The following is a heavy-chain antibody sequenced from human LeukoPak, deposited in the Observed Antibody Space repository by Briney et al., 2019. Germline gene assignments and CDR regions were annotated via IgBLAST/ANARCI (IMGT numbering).Heavy chain of an antibody. J-gene: IGHJ3*02. Sequence: PGGSLRLSCAASGFTFSNYAMSWVRQAPGKGLEWVSAIYGGGDTYYADSVKGRFSISRDNSRNRLYLQMNSLRVEDTAIYYCAKDRGIGPRAFDIWGQGTVVTVSS. D-gene: IGHD2-21*01. V-gene: IGHV3-23*01. CDR1: GFTFSNYA. CDR2: IYGGGDT. CDR3: AKDRGIGPRAFDI.